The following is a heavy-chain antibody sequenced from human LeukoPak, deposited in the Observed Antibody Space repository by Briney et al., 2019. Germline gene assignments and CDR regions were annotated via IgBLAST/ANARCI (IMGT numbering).Heavy chain of an antibody. Sequence: SETLSLTCTVSGGSISSGDYYWSWIRQPPGKGLEWIGYIYYSGSTNYNPSLKSRVTISVDTSKNQFSLKLSSVTAADTAVYYCARGGCSSTSCYPSVDAFDIWGQGTMVTVSS. D-gene: IGHD2-2*01. CDR1: GGSISSGDYY. CDR2: IYYSGST. V-gene: IGHV4-30-4*01. CDR3: ARGGCSSTSCYPSVDAFDI. J-gene: IGHJ3*02.